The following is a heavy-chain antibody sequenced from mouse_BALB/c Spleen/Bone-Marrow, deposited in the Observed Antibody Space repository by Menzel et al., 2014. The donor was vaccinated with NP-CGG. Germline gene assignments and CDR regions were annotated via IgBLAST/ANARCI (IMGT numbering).Heavy chain of an antibody. J-gene: IGHJ4*01. CDR3: ARGLLQYYYAMDY. D-gene: IGHD2-3*01. CDR1: GFNIKDTH. CDR2: IDPANGNT. Sequence: VQLKHSGAELVKPGASVKLSCTASGFNIKDTHMHWVKQRPEQGLEWIGRIDPANGNTKYDPKFQGKATITADTSSNTAYLQLSSLTSEDTAVYYCARGLLQYYYAMDYWGQGTSVTVSS. V-gene: IGHV14-3*02.